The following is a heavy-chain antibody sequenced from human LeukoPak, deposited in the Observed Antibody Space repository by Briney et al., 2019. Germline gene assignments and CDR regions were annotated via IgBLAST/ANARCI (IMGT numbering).Heavy chain of an antibody. V-gene: IGHV1-69*13. CDR1: GGTFSSYA. CDR2: IIPIFGTA. CDR3: ATDGVLRYFDWLLW. Sequence: ASVKVSCKASGGTFSSYAISWERQAPGQGLEWMGGIIPIFGTANYAQKFQGRVTITADESTSTAYMELSSLRSEDTAVYYCATDGVLRYFDWLLWWGQGTLVTVSS. D-gene: IGHD3-9*01. J-gene: IGHJ4*02.